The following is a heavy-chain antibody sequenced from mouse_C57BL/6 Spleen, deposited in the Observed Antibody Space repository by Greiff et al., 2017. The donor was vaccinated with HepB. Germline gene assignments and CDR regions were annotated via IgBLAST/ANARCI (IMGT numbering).Heavy chain of an antibody. D-gene: IGHD4-1*01. J-gene: IGHJ4*01. CDR1: GYTFTDYN. CDR2: INPNNGGT. CDR3: AKVDKTGTDYYAMDY. Sequence: EVQLQQSGPELVKPGASVKIPCKASGYTFTDYNMDWVKQSHGKSLEWIGDINPNNGGTIYNQKFKGKATLTVDKSSSTAYMELRILTSEDTAVYYCAKVDKTGTDYYAMDYWGQGTSVTVSS. V-gene: IGHV1-18*01.